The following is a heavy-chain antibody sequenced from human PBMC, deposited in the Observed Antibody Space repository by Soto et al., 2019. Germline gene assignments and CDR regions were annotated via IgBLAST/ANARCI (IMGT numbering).Heavy chain of an antibody. Sequence: QLQLQESGPGLVKPSETLSLTCTVSGGSISSSSYYWGWIRPPPGKGLEWIGSIYYSGSTYYNPSLKSRVTISVDTSMNQFSLKLSSVTAPDTAVYYCARRGYSRYYYGMDVWGQGTTVTVSS. J-gene: IGHJ6*02. D-gene: IGHD4-4*01. CDR2: IYYSGST. CDR1: GGSISSSSYY. CDR3: ARRGYSRYYYGMDV. V-gene: IGHV4-39*01.